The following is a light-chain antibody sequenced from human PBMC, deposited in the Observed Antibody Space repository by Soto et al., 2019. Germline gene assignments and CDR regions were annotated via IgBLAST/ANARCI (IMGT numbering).Light chain of an antibody. CDR1: QSVGSNF. CDR2: GAS. Sequence: EIVLTQSPGTLSFSPGERATLSCRASQSVGSNFLAWYQQKPGHAPRLLNYGASSRATGIPDRFSGSGSGTDFTLTISRLETEDFAIYYCQHYGSSEWTFGQGTEVEIK. V-gene: IGKV3-20*01. CDR3: QHYGSSEWT. J-gene: IGKJ1*01.